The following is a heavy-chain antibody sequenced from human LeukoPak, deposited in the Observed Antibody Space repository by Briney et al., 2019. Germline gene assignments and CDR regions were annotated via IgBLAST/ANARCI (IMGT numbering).Heavy chain of an antibody. J-gene: IGHJ4*02. D-gene: IGHD3-10*01. CDR2: MNPNSGNT. CDR1: GYTFTSYD. Sequence: SVKVSCKASGYTFTSYDINWVRQATGQGLEWMGWMNPNSGNTGYAQKFQGRVTITRNTSISTAYMELSSLRSEDTAVYYCARGPSMRMVRGVISRYYFDYWGQGTLVTVSS. V-gene: IGHV1-8*03. CDR3: ARGPSMRMVRGVISRYYFDY.